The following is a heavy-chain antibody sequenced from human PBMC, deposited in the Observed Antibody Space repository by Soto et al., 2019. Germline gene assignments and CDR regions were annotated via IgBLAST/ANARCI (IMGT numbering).Heavy chain of an antibody. CDR1: GYSFTDYK. CDR3: ATWVDSGDFEAFDF. CDR2: VDPNGGGS. Sequence: QGQLLQSGAEVKKPGASVKVSCKTSGYSFTDYKLHWVRQAPGQGLEWMGWVDPNGGGSNSAQKFQGSVTMTWDTSITTAYLDLTRLTTNDTATYFCATWVDSGDFEAFDFWGQETLVTVSS. V-gene: IGHV1-2*04. J-gene: IGHJ4*02. D-gene: IGHD4-17*01.